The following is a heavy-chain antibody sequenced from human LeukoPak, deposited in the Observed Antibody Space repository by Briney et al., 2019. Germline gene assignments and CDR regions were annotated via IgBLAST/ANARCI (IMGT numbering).Heavy chain of an antibody. J-gene: IGHJ4*02. V-gene: IGHV4-59*01. D-gene: IGHD5-18*01. CDR1: GGSISSYY. Sequence: MPSETLSLTCTVSGGSISSYYWSWIRQPPGKGLEWIVYIYYSGSTNYNPSLKSRVTISVDTVKNQFSLKLSSVTAADTAVYYCARAENDGYSYGTPFDYWGQGTLVIVSS. CDR2: IYYSGST. CDR3: ARAENDGYSYGTPFDY.